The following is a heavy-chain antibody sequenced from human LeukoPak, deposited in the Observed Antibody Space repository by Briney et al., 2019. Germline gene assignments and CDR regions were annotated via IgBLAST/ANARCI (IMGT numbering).Heavy chain of an antibody. Sequence: SLKLSCAASSFPFGAYAMQWVRQTPGEGLEWVSGISWNSGSIGYADSVKGRFTISRDNAKNTLILQMNSLRVEDTAVYYCARDWVYKIDYWGRGTLVTVSS. CDR1: SFPFGAYA. CDR3: ARDWVYKIDY. D-gene: IGHD5-24*01. V-gene: IGHV3-9*01. CDR2: ISWNSGSI. J-gene: IGHJ4*02.